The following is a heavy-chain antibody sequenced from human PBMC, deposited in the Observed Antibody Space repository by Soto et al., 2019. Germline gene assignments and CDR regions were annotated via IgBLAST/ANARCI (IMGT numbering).Heavy chain of an antibody. Sequence: QVQLVQSGAEVKKPGSSVKVSGKTSGGTISNYAISWVRQAPGQGLEWMGGIIPLFGTTNYAQKFQGRVTITADESTRTAYMELSSLRSEDTAVYYCARGGFWSGYYSWFDPWGQGTLVTVSS. CDR1: GGTISNYA. J-gene: IGHJ5*02. CDR3: ARGGFWSGYYSWFDP. V-gene: IGHV1-69*12. CDR2: IIPLFGTT. D-gene: IGHD3-3*01.